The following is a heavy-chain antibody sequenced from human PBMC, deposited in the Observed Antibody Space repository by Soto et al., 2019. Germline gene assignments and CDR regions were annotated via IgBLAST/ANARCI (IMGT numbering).Heavy chain of an antibody. V-gene: IGHV1-8*01. Sequence: ASVKVSCKASGYTFTSYDINWVRQATGQGLEWMGWMNPNSGNTGYAQKFQGRVTMTRNTSISTAYMELCSLRSEDTAVYYCARASGYASYYYYGMDVWGQGTTVTVSS. J-gene: IGHJ6*02. D-gene: IGHD3-10*01. CDR2: MNPNSGNT. CDR3: ARASGYASYYYYGMDV. CDR1: GYTFTSYD.